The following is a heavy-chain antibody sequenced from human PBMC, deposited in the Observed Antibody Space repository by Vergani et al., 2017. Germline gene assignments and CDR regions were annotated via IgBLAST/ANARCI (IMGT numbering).Heavy chain of an antibody. CDR3: AREGCSSTSCYTESDYYYYMDV. J-gene: IGHJ6*03. D-gene: IGHD2-2*02. Sequence: QVQLVESGGGVVQPGRSLRLSCAASGFTFSSYAMHWVRQAPGKGLEWLGLVWFDGNNKYYAGSVKGRFTISRDNSKNALYLQMDSLSPEDTAVYYCAREGCSSTSCYTESDYYYYMDVWGKGTTVTVSS. CDR1: GFTFSSYA. CDR2: VWFDGNNK. V-gene: IGHV3-30*04.